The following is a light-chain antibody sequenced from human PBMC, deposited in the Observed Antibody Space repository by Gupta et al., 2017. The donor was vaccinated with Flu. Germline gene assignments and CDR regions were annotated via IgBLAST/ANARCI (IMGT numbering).Light chain of an antibody. J-gene: IGKJ2*03. CDR2: GAS. V-gene: IGKV3-15*01. CDR1: QSISSD. Sequence: EIVMTQSPATLSVSPGERATLSCRASQSISSDLAWYQRNPGQGTRLLIYGASTRATGIPARFSGSGSGTEFTLTITSRQSEDFAIYYCQQYKRWPEYSFGQGTKLEIK. CDR3: QQYKRWPEYS.